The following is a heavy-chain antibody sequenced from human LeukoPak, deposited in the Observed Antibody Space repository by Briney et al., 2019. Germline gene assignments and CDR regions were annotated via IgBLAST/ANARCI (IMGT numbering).Heavy chain of an antibody. J-gene: IGHJ4*02. V-gene: IGHV3-30*03. CDR2: ISYDGSNK. CDR3: ARAPLGSYDY. D-gene: IGHD1-26*01. Sequence: GGSLRLSCAASGFTFSSYGMHWVRQAPGKGLEWEAVISYDGSNKYYADSVKGRFTISRDNAKNSLYLQMNSLRAEDTAVYYCARAPLGSYDYWGQGTLVTVSS. CDR1: GFTFSSYG.